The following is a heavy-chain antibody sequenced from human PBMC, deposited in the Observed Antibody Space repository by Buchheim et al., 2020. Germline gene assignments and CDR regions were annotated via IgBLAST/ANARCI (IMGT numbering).Heavy chain of an antibody. V-gene: IGHV3-23*01. CDR2: ISGSGGST. J-gene: IGHJ6*03. CDR3: AKAEYSSSWYYYYYYMDV. CDR1: GFTFSSYA. Sequence: EVQLLESGGGLVQPGGSLRLSCAASGFTFSSYAMSWVRQAPGKGLEWVSAISGSGGSTYYADSVKGRFTISRDNSKKTLYLQMNSLRAEDTAVYYCAKAEYSSSWYYYYYYMDVWGKGTT. D-gene: IGHD6-13*01.